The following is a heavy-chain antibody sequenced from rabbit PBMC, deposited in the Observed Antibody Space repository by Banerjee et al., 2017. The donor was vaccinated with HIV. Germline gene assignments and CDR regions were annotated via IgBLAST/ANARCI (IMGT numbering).Heavy chain of an antibody. J-gene: IGHJ4*01. V-gene: IGHV1S40*01. CDR2: IYAGSSGST. CDR3: ATSYLSSSGYSFNL. D-gene: IGHD1-1*01. Sequence: QSLEESGGDLVKPGASLTLTCTASGFSFSSNYWICWVRQAPGKGLEWIACIYAGSSGSTYYASWAKGRFTISKTSSTTVTLQMASLTAADTATYFCATSYLSSSGYSFNLWGQGTLVTDS. CDR1: GFSFSSNYW.